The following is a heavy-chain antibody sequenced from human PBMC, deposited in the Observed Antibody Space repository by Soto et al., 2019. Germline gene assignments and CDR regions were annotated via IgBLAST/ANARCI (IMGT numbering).Heavy chain of an antibody. J-gene: IGHJ6*02. CDR1: CGSISSYY. D-gene: IGHD2-2*01. V-gene: IGHV4-59*01. CDR3: ARAPNAYNYHYYGLDV. Sequence: SETLSLTCVVSCGSISSYYWSWIRQPPGKGLECIGYIYYSGNTKYNPSFESRVTISVDMSKNQFSLKLRSVTAADTAVYYCARAPNAYNYHYYGLDVWGQGTTVTVSS. CDR2: IYYSGNT.